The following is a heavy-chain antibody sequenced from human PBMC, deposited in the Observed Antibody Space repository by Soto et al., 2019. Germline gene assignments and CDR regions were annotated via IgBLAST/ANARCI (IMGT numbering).Heavy chain of an antibody. D-gene: IGHD6-19*01. J-gene: IGHJ3*02. Sequence: SQTLSPTCAISGDSVFSSTAAWNWIRQSPSRGLEWLGRTYFRSKWYNDYAVSVKSRMTINPDTSKNQFSLQLNSVTPEDTAVYYCARDRSGSGWFNAFDIWGHGTMVTVSS. CDR1: GDSVFSSTAA. CDR2: TYFRSKWYN. V-gene: IGHV6-1*01. CDR3: ARDRSGSGWFNAFDI.